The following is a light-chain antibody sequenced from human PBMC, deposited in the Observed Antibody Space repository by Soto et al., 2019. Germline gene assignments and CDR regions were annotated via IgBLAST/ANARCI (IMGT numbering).Light chain of an antibody. CDR1: SSDVGGYNY. CDR2: DVS. Sequence: QSALTQPRSVSGSPGQSVTISCTGTSSDVGGYNYVSWYQQHPGKATKLMIYDVSKRPSGVPDRFSGSKSGNTASLTISGLQAEDEADYYCCSYAGSYPEYVFGTGTKLTVL. CDR3: CSYAGSYPEYV. V-gene: IGLV2-11*01. J-gene: IGLJ1*01.